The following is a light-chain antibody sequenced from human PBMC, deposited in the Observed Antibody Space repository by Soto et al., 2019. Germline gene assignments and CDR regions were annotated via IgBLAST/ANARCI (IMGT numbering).Light chain of an antibody. J-gene: IGKJ2*01. CDR1: QSVSSY. CDR2: DAS. CDR3: QQRSNWPPMYS. Sequence: EIVLTQSPATLSLSPGERATLSCRASQSVSSYLAWYQQKPGQAPRLLIYDASNRATGIPVRFSGSGSGTEFTLTISRLEPEDFAVYYCQQRSNWPPMYSFGQGTKVDIK. V-gene: IGKV3-11*01.